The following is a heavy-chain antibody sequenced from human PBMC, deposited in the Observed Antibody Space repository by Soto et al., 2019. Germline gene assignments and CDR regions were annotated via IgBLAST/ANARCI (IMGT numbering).Heavy chain of an antibody. D-gene: IGHD1-26*01. CDR1: GYSFTSYW. V-gene: IGHV5-51*01. CDR2: IYPCDPDT. CDR3: ARVRSGSYYYYGMDV. Sequence: PGEALKISCKGSGYSFTSYWIGLVRQMPGKGLEWMGIIYPCDPDTRYSTSFQGQVTISADKSISTAYLQWSSLKASDTAMYYCARVRSGSYYYYGMDVWGQGTTVTVSS. J-gene: IGHJ6*02.